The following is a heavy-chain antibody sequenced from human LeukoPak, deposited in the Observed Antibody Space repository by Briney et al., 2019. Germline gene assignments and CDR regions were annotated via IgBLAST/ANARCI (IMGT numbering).Heavy chain of an antibody. V-gene: IGHV4-39*07. CDR2: IYYSGST. CDR1: GGSIRSTTYY. J-gene: IGHJ4*02. D-gene: IGHD3-10*01. CDR3: ARVGRVWFGDTPLYYFDY. Sequence: KPSETLSLTCTVSGGSIRSTTYYWGWIRQPPGKGLEWIGSIYYSGSTYYSPSLMSRVTISVDTSKNQFSLQLNSVTLEDTAVYYCARVGRVWFGDTPLYYFDYWGQGTLDTVSS.